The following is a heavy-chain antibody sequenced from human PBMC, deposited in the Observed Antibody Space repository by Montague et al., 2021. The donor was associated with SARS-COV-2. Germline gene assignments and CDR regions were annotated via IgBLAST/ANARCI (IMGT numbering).Heavy chain of an antibody. CDR2: IYNSGPT. J-gene: IGHJ6*02. CDR1: GASIDTGNHY. Sequence: SQTLSLTYRVSGASIDTGNHYWTWIRQSAGQGLEWIGNIYNSGPTNYNPSLKSRVTISLDRAKNHFSLLLSSVTAADTATYYCGRDSVSYGLDVWGQGTTVTVSS. D-gene: IGHD3-16*01. V-gene: IGHV4-61*09. CDR3: GRDSVSYGLDV.